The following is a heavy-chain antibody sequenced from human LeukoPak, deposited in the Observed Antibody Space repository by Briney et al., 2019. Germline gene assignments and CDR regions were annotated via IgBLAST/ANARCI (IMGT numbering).Heavy chain of an antibody. V-gene: IGHV3-21*01. CDR2: ISSSSSYI. D-gene: IGHD2-15*01. Sequence: GGSLRLSXAASGFTFSSYSMNWVRQAPGKGLEWVSSISSSSSYIYYADSVKGRFTISRDNAKNSLYLQMNSLRAEDTAVYYCARDSGYCSGGSCYPQGAFDIWGQGTMVTVSS. CDR1: GFTFSSYS. J-gene: IGHJ3*02. CDR3: ARDSGYCSGGSCYPQGAFDI.